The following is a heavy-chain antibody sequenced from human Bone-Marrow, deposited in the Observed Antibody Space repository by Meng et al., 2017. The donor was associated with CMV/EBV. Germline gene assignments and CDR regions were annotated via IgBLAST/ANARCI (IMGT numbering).Heavy chain of an antibody. J-gene: IGHJ4*01. Sequence: SGPTLVKPTQTLTLTCTFSGFSLSTSGVGVGWIRQPPGKALEWLALIYWNDDKRYSPSLKSRLTITKDTSKNQVVLTMTNMDPVDTATYYCAHRLGTFGGVIVDYLDYWGHGTLVTVSS. CDR1: GFSLSTSGVG. V-gene: IGHV2-5*01. D-gene: IGHD3-16*02. CDR3: AHRLGTFGGVIVDYLDY. CDR2: IYWNDDK.